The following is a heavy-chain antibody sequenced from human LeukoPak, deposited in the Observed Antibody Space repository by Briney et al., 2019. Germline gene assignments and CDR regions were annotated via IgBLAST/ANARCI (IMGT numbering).Heavy chain of an antibody. D-gene: IGHD2-2*01. V-gene: IGHV4-34*01. CDR3: ARGRTGAAAPDF. J-gene: IGHJ4*02. CDR2: STHTGST. CDR1: GGSFGGHY. Sequence: SETLSLTCAVYGGSFGGHYWTWIRQAPGKGLEWIGESTHTGSTNYNPSLKSRVTISVDTSKNQFSLKLTSVSAADTAVYHCARGRTGAAAPDFWGPGTLVTVSS.